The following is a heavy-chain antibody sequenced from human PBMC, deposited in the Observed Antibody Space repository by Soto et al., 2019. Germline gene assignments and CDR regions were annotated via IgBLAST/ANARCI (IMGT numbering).Heavy chain of an antibody. V-gene: IGHV3-23*01. CDR1: GFTFNNYA. CDR3: AKGRGGSGSLTPRVDL. D-gene: IGHD3-10*01. CDR2: ISGGGDTT. Sequence: EVQLLESGGGLVQPGGSLRLSCAASGFTFNNYAMTGVRQAPGKWLEWVSAISGGGDTTSYADYVKGRFTVSRDVSKNTLYLQMSSLRAEDTALYYCAKGRGGSGSLTPRVDLWGQGTLVTVSS. J-gene: IGHJ4*02.